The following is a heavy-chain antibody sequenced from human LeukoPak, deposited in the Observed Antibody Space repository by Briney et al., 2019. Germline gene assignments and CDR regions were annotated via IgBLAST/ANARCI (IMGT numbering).Heavy chain of an antibody. CDR3: AKSDYYDESGHPSSFEY. D-gene: IGHD3-16*01. CDR2: VSGSGDTT. Sequence: GESLKLSCAASGFPFSSYAMSWVRQPPGKGLEWVSGVSGSGDTTYYADSVKGRFTISRDNSKNTLYLQMDSLRAEDAAVYYCAKSDYYDESGHPSSFEYWGQGTLVTVSS. J-gene: IGHJ4*02. V-gene: IGHV3-23*01. CDR1: GFPFSSYA.